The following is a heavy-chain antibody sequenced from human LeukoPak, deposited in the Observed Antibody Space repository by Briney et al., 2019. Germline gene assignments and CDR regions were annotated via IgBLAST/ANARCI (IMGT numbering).Heavy chain of an antibody. J-gene: IGHJ6*03. CDR1: GYTFTGYY. D-gene: IGHD4-11*01. CDR3: ATSAGDYRAGHYYYMGV. CDR2: INPNSGGT. Sequence: ASVKVSCKASGYTFTGYYMHWVRQAPGQGLEWMGWINPNSGGTNYAQKFQGRVTMTWDTSISTAYMELNRLTSDDTAVYYCATSAGDYRAGHYYYMGVWGKGTSVTVSS. V-gene: IGHV1-2*02.